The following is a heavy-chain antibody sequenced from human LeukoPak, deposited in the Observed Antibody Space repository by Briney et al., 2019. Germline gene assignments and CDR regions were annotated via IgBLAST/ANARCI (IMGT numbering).Heavy chain of an antibody. CDR1: GFTFSSYA. Sequence: GGSLRLSCAASGFTFSSYAMSWVRQAPGKGLEWVSAISGSGGSTYYADSVKGRFTISRDNSKNTLYLQMNSLRAEDTAVYYCAKSPGGYYDSSGSPYWGQGTLVTVSS. CDR3: AKSPGGYYDSSGSPY. CDR2: ISGSGGST. J-gene: IGHJ4*02. D-gene: IGHD3-22*01. V-gene: IGHV3-23*01.